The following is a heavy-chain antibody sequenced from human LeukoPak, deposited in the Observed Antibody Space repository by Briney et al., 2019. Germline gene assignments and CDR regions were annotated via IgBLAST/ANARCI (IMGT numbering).Heavy chain of an antibody. Sequence: PSETLSLTCTVSGGSISSGDYYWSWIREPPGKGLEWIGYIYYSGSTYYNPSLKSRVTISVDTSKNQFSLKLSSVTAADTAVYYCARPLEELELNAFDIWGQGTMVTVSS. V-gene: IGHV4-30-4*08. CDR3: ARPLEELELNAFDI. CDR1: GGSISSGDYY. J-gene: IGHJ3*02. D-gene: IGHD1-7*01. CDR2: IYYSGST.